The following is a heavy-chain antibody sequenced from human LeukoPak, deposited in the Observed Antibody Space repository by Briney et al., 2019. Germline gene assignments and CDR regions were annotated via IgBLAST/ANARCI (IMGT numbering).Heavy chain of an antibody. J-gene: IGHJ5*02. V-gene: IGHV5-51*01. CDR1: GYSFTSYW. Sequence: GESLKISCKGSGYSFTSYWIGWVRQMPGKGLEGMGIIYPGDSDTRYSPSCQGQVTISADKSIRTAYLQWSSLKASDTAMYYCARLPWVSSSSHWFDPWGQGTLVTVSS. CDR2: IYPGDSDT. D-gene: IGHD6-6*01. CDR3: ARLPWVSSSSHWFDP.